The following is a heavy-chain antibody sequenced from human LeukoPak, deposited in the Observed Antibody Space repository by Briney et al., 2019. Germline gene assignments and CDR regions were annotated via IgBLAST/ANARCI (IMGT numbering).Heavy chain of an antibody. CDR3: ARMGTYSSAPGAFDY. CDR1: GYTFTSYY. J-gene: IGHJ4*02. V-gene: IGHV1-46*01. CDR2: INPSGGST. D-gene: IGHD6-25*01. Sequence: ASVKVSCKASGYTFTSYYMHWVRQAPGQGLEWMGIINPSGGSTTYAQKFQGRVTMTRDTSTSTVYMELSSLRSGDTAVYYCARMGTYSSAPGAFDYWGQGTLVTVSS.